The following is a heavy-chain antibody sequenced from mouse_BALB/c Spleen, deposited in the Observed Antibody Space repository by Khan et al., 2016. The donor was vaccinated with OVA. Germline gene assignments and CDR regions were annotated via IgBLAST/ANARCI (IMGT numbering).Heavy chain of an antibody. D-gene: IGHD2-4*01. J-gene: IGHJ3*01. CDR1: GFSLTTYG. CDR3: ARNYEYDEGLAY. V-gene: IGHV2-2*02. CDR2: IWSGGST. Sequence: QIQLVQSGPGLVQPSQSLSITCTVSGFSLTTYGVHWVRQSPGKGLEWLGVIWSGGSTDYNAAFISRLSISKDSSKSQVFFKMNSLQVNDTAIYYCARNYEYDEGLAYWGQGTLVTVSA.